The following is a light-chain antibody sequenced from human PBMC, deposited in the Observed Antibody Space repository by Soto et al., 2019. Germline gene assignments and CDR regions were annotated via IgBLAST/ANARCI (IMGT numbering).Light chain of an antibody. CDR2: SNN. CDR3: EAWDGSLNVVL. Sequence: QSVLTQPPSASGTPGQRVTISCSGSSSNIGTNTVNWYQHLPGSAPNLLIFSNNQRPSGVPDRFSGSKSGTSASLAISGLQTDDEADDYCEAWDGSLNVVLFGGGTKVTVL. CDR1: SSNIGTNT. V-gene: IGLV1-44*01. J-gene: IGLJ2*01.